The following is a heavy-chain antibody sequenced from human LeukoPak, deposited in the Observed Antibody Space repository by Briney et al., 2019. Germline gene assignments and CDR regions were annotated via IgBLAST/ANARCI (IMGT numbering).Heavy chain of an antibody. CDR3: ARDIVVVVAATGPFDY. CDR1: GFTFSSYA. CDR2: ISYDGSNK. Sequence: GGSLRLSCAASGFTFSSYAMHWVRQAPGKGLEWVAVISYDGSNKYYADSVKGRFTISRDNSKNTLYPQMNSLRAEDTAVYYCARDIVVVVAATGPFDYWGQGTLVTVSS. J-gene: IGHJ4*02. D-gene: IGHD2-15*01. V-gene: IGHV3-30-3*01.